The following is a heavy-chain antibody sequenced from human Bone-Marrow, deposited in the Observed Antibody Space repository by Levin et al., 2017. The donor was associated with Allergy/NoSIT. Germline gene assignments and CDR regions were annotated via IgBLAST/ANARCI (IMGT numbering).Heavy chain of an antibody. CDR1: GYTFTSYG. CDR3: AREVTTVTTGGIPPYYYYYYYMDV. D-gene: IGHD4-11*01. V-gene: IGHV1-18*01. CDR2: ISAYNGNT. J-gene: IGHJ6*03. Sequence: ASVKVSCKASGYTFTSYGISWVRQAPGQGLEWMGWISAYNGNTNYAQKLQGRVTMTTDTSTSTAYMELRSLRSDDTAVYYCAREVTTVTTGGIPPYYYYYYYMDVWGKGTTVTVSS.